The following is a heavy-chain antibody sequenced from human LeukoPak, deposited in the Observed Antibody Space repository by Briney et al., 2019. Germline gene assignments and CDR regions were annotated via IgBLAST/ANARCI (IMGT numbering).Heavy chain of an antibody. V-gene: IGHV4-31*03. CDR3: AREEIQLTKTFDY. CDR1: GGSISSGGYY. Sequence: SETLSLTCTVSGGSISSGGYYWSWIRQHPGKGLEWIGYIYYSGSTYYNPSLKSRVTISVDTSKNQFSLKLSSVTAADTAVYYCAREEIQLTKTFDYWGQGTLVTVSS. D-gene: IGHD5-18*01. J-gene: IGHJ4*02. CDR2: IYYSGST.